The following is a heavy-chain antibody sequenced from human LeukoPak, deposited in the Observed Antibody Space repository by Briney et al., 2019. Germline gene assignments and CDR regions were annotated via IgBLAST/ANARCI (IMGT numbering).Heavy chain of an antibody. CDR1: GGSISSYY. CDR2: IYYSGST. Sequence: SETLSLTCTVSGGSISSYYCSSIRQPPGKGLEWIGHIYYSGSTNYNPSLKSRATISVDTSKNQFSLTLSSVPAADTAVYYCARGTVLRYFDWLPNHNFDYWGQGTLVTVSS. CDR3: ARGTVLRYFDWLPNHNFDY. V-gene: IGHV4-59*12. D-gene: IGHD3-9*01. J-gene: IGHJ4*02.